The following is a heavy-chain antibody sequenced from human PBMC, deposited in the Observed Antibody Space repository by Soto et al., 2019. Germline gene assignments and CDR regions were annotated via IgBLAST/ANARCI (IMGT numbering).Heavy chain of an antibody. CDR3: ARDQRDKFSTGWYRIDY. D-gene: IGHD6-19*01. CDR1: GFNFSTYA. J-gene: IGHJ4*02. CDR2: ISYNGGHE. V-gene: IGHV3-30-3*01. Sequence: QVQLVESGGGVVQPGRSLRVSCAASGFNFSTYAMHWVRQAPGKGLEWVAVISYNGGHEFYADSVKGRFTISRDNSKNTLYLEMRSLRVEETAVYYYARDQRDKFSTGWYRIDYSGQGTLVTVSS.